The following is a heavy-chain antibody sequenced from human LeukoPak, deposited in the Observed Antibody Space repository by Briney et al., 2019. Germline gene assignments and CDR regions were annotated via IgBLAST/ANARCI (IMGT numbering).Heavy chain of an antibody. V-gene: IGHV3-23*01. Sequence: GGSLRLSCVVSGFTLSSYAMSWVRQAPGKGLEWVAATSSSDSGKYHADSVRGRFTISGDNSKNTVYLQMNSLRAEDTAVYYCARASGFQLYYYYYMDVWGKGTTVTISS. CDR1: GFTLSSYA. CDR3: ARASGFQLYYYYYMDV. D-gene: IGHD2-2*01. CDR2: TSSSDSGK. J-gene: IGHJ6*03.